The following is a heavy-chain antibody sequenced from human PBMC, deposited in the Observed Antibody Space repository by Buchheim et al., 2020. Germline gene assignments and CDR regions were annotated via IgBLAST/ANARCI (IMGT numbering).Heavy chain of an antibody. D-gene: IGHD2-15*01. J-gene: IGHJ6*02. CDR3: AKSLLGIGYCSGGACYHYYGMDV. CDR1: GFTFSSYA. CDR2: ISYSGGSS. Sequence: EVHLLESGGGLVQPGGSLRLSCAASGFTFSSYAMSWVRQAPGKGLEWVSAISYSGGSSYYADSVKGRFTISRDNSKNTLYLQMNSLRAEDTAIYYCAKSLLGIGYCSGGACYHYYGMDVWGQGT. V-gene: IGHV3-23*01.